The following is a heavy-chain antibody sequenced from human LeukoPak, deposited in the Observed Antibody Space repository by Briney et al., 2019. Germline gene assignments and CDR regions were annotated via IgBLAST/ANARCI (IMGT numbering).Heavy chain of an antibody. V-gene: IGHV3-23*01. CDR1: GFSFIAYA. Sequence: GGSLRLSCAASGFSFIAYAMCWVRQAPGKGLEWVSGIGASGLNTYYADTVKGRLTISRDNSNNAVYLQLYSLRVDDTAVYYCAKNGDDYDSSGPIDHWGQGALVTVSS. J-gene: IGHJ4*02. D-gene: IGHD3-22*01. CDR2: IGASGLNT. CDR3: AKNGDDYDSSGPIDH.